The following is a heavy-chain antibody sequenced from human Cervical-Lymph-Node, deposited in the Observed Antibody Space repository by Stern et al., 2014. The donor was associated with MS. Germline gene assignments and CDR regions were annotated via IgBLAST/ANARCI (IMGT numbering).Heavy chain of an antibody. CDR1: GFSFSSFA. J-gene: IGHJ6*02. V-gene: IGHV3-30*04. D-gene: IGHD3-16*01. CDR3: ARGTGGGADNYYYGMDL. CDR2: ISYDETTK. Sequence: VQLVESGGGVVQPGRSLTLSCAASGFSFSSFAMHWVRQAPGMGLDWVAVISYDETTKHFADSVKGRFTISRDNSKNTLYLQMNGLRPEDTAVFYCARGTGGGADNYYYGMDLWGQGTTVTVSS.